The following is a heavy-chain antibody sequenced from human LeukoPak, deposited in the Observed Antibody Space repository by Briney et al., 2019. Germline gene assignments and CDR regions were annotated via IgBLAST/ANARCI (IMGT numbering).Heavy chain of an antibody. Sequence: ASVKVSCKASGYTFTSYGISWVRQAPGQGLEWMGWISAYNGNTNYAQKLQGRVTMTRDTSTSTVYMELSSLRSEDTAVYYCARERGYSYGDYWGQGTLVTVSS. CDR1: GYTFTSYG. D-gene: IGHD5-18*01. V-gene: IGHV1-18*01. J-gene: IGHJ4*02. CDR3: ARERGYSYGDY. CDR2: ISAYNGNT.